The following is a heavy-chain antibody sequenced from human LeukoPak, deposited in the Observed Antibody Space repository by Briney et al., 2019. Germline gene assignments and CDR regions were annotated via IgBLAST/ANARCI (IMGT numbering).Heavy chain of an antibody. CDR3: ARLAYDSSGYYDY. J-gene: IGHJ4*02. CDR1: GYTFTTYA. D-gene: IGHD3-22*01. Sequence: ASVKVSCKASGYTFTTYAVHWVRQAPGQRLEWMGWINAGNGNTKYSQKFQGRVTITRDTSASTAYMELSSLTSEDTAVYYCARLAYDSSGYYDYWGQGTLVTVSS. CDR2: INAGNGNT. V-gene: IGHV1-3*01.